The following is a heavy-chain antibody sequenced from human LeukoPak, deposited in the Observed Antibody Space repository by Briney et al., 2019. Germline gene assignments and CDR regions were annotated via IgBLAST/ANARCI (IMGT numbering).Heavy chain of an antibody. CDR1: GFIFSSHV. Sequence: PGGSLRLSCAASGFIFSSHVMRWVRQAPGKGLEWVSAISGSGDITSYADSVKGRFTISRDNSKNTLHLQMNSLRDEDTAVYYCARDVGRYFDYWGQGTLVTVSS. J-gene: IGHJ4*02. V-gene: IGHV3-23*01. D-gene: IGHD3-10*01. CDR2: ISGSGDIT. CDR3: ARDVGRYFDY.